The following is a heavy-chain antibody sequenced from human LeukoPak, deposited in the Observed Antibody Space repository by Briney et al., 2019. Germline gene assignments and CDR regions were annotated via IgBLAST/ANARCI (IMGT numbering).Heavy chain of an antibody. CDR3: ALEPIALSI. CDR2: INPNSGGS. V-gene: IGHV1-2*02. D-gene: IGHD3-3*01. Sequence: SVKVSCKASVDTFTDYYMHWVRQAPGQGLEWMGWINPNSGGSDYTQKFQRRVTMTCETSISTGYMELNTLSADDADVSYCALEPIALSIWGQGTMFTVSS. J-gene: IGHJ3*01. CDR1: VDTFTDYY.